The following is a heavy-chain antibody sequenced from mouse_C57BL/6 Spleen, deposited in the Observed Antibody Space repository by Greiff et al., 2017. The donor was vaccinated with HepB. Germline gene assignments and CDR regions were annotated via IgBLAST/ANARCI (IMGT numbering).Heavy chain of an antibody. CDR3: ARQGYYGSSQAWFAY. Sequence: VQLKESGGGLVKPGGSLKLSCAASGFTFSSYTMSWVRQTPEKRLEWVATISGGGGNTYYPDSVKGRFTISRDNAKNTLYLQMSSLRSEDTALYYCARQGYYGSSQAWFAYWGQGTLVTVSA. J-gene: IGHJ3*01. V-gene: IGHV5-9*01. D-gene: IGHD1-1*01. CDR1: GFTFSSYT. CDR2: ISGGGGNT.